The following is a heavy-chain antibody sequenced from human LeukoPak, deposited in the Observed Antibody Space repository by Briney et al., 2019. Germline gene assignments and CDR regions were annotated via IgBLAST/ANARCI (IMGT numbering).Heavy chain of an antibody. V-gene: IGHV1-69*06. CDR1: GGTFSSYA. CDR2: IITIFGTA. CDR3: ASGSKRYSYGL. Sequence: ASVKVSCKASGGTFSSYAISWVRQAPGQGLEWMGGIITIFGTAKYAQKFQGRVTITADKSTSTAYMELSSLRSEDTAVYYCASGSKRYSYGLWGQGTLVTVSS. J-gene: IGHJ4*02. D-gene: IGHD5-18*01.